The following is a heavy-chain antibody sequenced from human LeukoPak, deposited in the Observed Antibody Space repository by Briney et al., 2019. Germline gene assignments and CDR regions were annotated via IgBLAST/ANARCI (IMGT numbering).Heavy chain of an antibody. Sequence: PSETLSLTCTVSGDSISSYCWNWIRQPPGKGLEWIGYIYYSGSTNYNPSLKSRVTISVGTSRNQFSLKLSSVTAADTAVYYCARGYDSSTYYSWFDPWGQGTLVTVSS. J-gene: IGHJ5*02. CDR1: GDSISSYC. D-gene: IGHD3-22*01. V-gene: IGHV4-59*01. CDR3: ARGYDSSTYYSWFDP. CDR2: IYYSGST.